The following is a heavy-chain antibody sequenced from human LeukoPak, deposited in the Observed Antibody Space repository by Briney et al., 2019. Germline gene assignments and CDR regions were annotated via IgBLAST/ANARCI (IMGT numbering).Heavy chain of an antibody. CDR3: ASENKRGYSYGSPTDAFDI. CDR1: GFTFSTNS. CDR2: ISSSSSYI. Sequence: GGSLRLSCAASGFTFSTNSMNWVRQAPGKGLEWVSSISSSSSYIYYADSVKGRFTISRDNAKKSLFLDMNSLRAEDTAVYYCASENKRGYSYGSPTDAFDIWGQGTMVTVSS. J-gene: IGHJ3*02. V-gene: IGHV3-21*01. D-gene: IGHD5-18*01.